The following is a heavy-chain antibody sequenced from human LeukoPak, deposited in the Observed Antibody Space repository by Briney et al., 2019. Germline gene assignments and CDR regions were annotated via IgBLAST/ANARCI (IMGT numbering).Heavy chain of an antibody. Sequence: SETLSLTCTVSGGSISSYYWSWIRQPAGKGLEWIGRIYTSGSTNYNPSLKSRVTMSVDTSKNQVSLKLSSVTAADTAVYYCARGAGYSGSYQYYFDCWGQGTQVTVSS. V-gene: IGHV4-4*07. D-gene: IGHD1-26*01. CDR2: IYTSGST. CDR1: GGSISSYY. CDR3: ARGAGYSGSYQYYFDC. J-gene: IGHJ4*02.